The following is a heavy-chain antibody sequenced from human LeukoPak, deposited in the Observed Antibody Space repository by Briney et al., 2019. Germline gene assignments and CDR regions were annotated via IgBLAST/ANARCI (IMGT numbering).Heavy chain of an antibody. CDR1: GFTFSSYW. CDR2: INSDGSST. Sequence: GGSLRLSCAASGFTFSSYWMHWVRQAPGKGLVWVSRINSDGSSTSYADSVKGRFTISRDNAKNTLYLQMNSLRAEDTAVYSCAKTTIVGATVDAFDIWGQGTMVTVSS. CDR3: AKTTIVGATVDAFDI. V-gene: IGHV3-74*01. J-gene: IGHJ3*02. D-gene: IGHD1-26*01.